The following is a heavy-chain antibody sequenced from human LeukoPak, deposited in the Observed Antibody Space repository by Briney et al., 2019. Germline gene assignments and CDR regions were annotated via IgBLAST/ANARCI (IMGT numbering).Heavy chain of an antibody. CDR3: ATYSSIAAPSGYFDL. CDR1: GYTLIELS. J-gene: IGHJ2*01. V-gene: IGHV1-24*01. CDR2: FDPEDDET. Sequence: ASVKVSCKVSGYTLIELSMYWVRQAPGKGLEWMGGFDPEDDETIYAQKFQGRVTMTEDTSTDTAYMELSSLRSEDTAVYFCATYSSIAAPSGYFDLWGRGTLVTVAS. D-gene: IGHD6-6*01.